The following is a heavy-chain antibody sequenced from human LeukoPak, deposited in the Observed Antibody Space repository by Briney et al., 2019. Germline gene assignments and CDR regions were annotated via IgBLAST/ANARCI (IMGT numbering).Heavy chain of an antibody. Sequence: GGSLRLSCAASGFTFSSHAMNWVRQAPGKGLEWISATSGSGGSTYYADSVKGRFTISRDKSKNTLYLQMNSLRAEDTAVYYCAKRGAEVGVTVAPGDYWGQGTLVTVSS. CDR1: GFTFSSHA. CDR3: AKRGAEVGVTVAPGDY. J-gene: IGHJ4*02. D-gene: IGHD3-16*02. V-gene: IGHV3-23*01. CDR2: TSGSGGST.